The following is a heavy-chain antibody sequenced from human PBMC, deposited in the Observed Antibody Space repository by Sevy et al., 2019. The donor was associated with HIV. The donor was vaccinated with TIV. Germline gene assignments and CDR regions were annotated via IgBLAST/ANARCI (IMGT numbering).Heavy chain of an antibody. CDR3: AREGVPAAIGLDY. D-gene: IGHD2-2*01. CDR1: GFTFSSYG. CDR2: IWYDGSKK. V-gene: IGHV3-33*01. J-gene: IGHJ4*02. Sequence: GGSLRLSCAASGFTFSSYGMHWVRQAPGKGLEWVANIWYDGSKKYYAESVKGRLTISRDNSKNTLYMQMNSLRAEDTAVYFCAREGVPAAIGLDYWGQGTLVTVSS.